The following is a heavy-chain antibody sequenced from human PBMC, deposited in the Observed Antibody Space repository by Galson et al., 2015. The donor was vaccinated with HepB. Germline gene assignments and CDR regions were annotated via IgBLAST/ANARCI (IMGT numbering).Heavy chain of an antibody. Sequence: SVKVSCKASGGTFSSYAISWVRQAPGQGLEWMGGIIPIFGTANYAQKLQGRVTITADESTSTAYMELSSLGSEDTAVHYCARGEPGDRSFDYWGQGTLVTVSS. CDR3: ARGEPGDRSFDY. D-gene: IGHD7-27*01. J-gene: IGHJ4*02. CDR2: IIPIFGTA. CDR1: GGTFSSYA. V-gene: IGHV1-69*13.